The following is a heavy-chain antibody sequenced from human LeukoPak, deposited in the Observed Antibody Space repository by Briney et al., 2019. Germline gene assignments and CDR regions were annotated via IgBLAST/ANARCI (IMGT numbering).Heavy chain of an antibody. V-gene: IGHV4-59*01. D-gene: IGHD1-1*01. CDR2: IYYSGST. CDR1: GGSISSYY. J-gene: IGHJ4*02. Sequence: SETLSLTCTVSGGSISSYYWSWLPQPPGKELKWIGYIYYSGSTNYNPSLNSRVTISVDTSKNQYSVQLSLVTAAATADYYCAGATWNYLDYWGQGTLVTVSS. CDR3: AGATWNYLDY.